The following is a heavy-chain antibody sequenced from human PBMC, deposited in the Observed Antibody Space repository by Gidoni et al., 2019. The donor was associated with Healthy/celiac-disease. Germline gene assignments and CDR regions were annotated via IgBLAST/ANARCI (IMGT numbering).Heavy chain of an antibody. D-gene: IGHD3-3*01. CDR3: AKDISYDFFSAFDI. V-gene: IGHV3-9*01. CDR1: GFIFDDYA. CDR2: ISWNSGSI. Sequence: EVQLVESGGGLVQPGRSLRLSCAASGFIFDDYAMHWVRQLPGKGLEWVSGISWNSGSIGYADSVKGRFTISRDNAKNSLYLQMNSLRAEDTALYYCAKDISYDFFSAFDIWGQGTMVTVSS. J-gene: IGHJ3*02.